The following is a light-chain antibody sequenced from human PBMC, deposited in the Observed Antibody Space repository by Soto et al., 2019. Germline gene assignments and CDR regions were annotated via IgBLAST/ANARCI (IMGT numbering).Light chain of an antibody. CDR1: QSISSY. CDR3: QHYNSYSEA. Sequence: DIQMTQSPSSLSASVGDRVTITCRASQSISSYLNWYQQKPGKAPKLLIYAASSLQSGVPSRFSGSGSGTEFTLTISSLQPDDFATYYCQHYNSYSEACGQGTKVDI. J-gene: IGKJ1*01. V-gene: IGKV1-39*01. CDR2: AAS.